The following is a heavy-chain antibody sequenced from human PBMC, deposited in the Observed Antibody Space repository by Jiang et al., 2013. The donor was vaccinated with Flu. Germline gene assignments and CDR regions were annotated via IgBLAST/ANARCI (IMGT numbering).Heavy chain of an antibody. CDR2: INTNSGGT. CDR3: ARSARLGSSGYYPYFDH. D-gene: IGHD3-22*01. CDR1: GYTFTDYH. V-gene: IGHV1-2*02. J-gene: IGHJ4*02. Sequence: VQLVESGAEVKKPGASVKVSCKASGYTFTDYHMHWVRQAPGQGLEWMGWINTNSGGTNYAQKFQGRVTMTRDTSISTAYMELSRLRSDDTAVYYCARSARLGSSGYYPYFDHWGQGTLVTVSS.